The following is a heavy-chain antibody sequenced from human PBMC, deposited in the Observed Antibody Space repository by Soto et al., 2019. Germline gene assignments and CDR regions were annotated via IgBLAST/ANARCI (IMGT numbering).Heavy chain of an antibody. CDR1: GFTFSSYA. J-gene: IGHJ4*02. CDR3: AKDISFTRSSSSLFDY. D-gene: IGHD6-13*01. Sequence: EVQLLESGGGLVQPGGSLRLSCAASGFTFSSYAMSWVRQAPGKGLEWVSGISGSGGSTYYADSVKGRFTISRDNSKNTLYLQMNRLRAEDTAVYYCAKDISFTRSSSSLFDYWGQGTLVTVSS. CDR2: ISGSGGST. V-gene: IGHV3-23*01.